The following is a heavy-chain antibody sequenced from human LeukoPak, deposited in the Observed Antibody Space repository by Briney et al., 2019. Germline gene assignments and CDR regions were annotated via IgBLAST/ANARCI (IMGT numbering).Heavy chain of an antibody. J-gene: IGHJ4*02. Sequence: GGSLRLSCAASGFTVSSNYMSWVRQARGGGLEWGSVMYSGGCTYYADSVKGRFTISRDNSKNTLYLQMNSLRAEDTAVYYCARDMPGPPLFYYWGQGTLVTVSS. D-gene: IGHD2-2*01. CDR1: GFTVSSNY. CDR3: ARDMPGPPLFYY. CDR2: MYSGGCT. V-gene: IGHV3-53*01.